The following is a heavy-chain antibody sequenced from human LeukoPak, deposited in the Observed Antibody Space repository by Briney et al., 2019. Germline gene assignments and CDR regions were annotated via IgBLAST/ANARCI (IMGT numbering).Heavy chain of an antibody. CDR3: ARLQIAVAGPFDY. Sequence: SETLSLTCTVSGGSISSSSYYWGWIRQPPGKGLEWIGSIYYSGSTYYNPSLKSRVTISVDTSKNQFSLKLSSVTAADTAVYYCARLQIAVAGPFDYWGQGTLVTVSS. CDR1: GGSISSSSYY. D-gene: IGHD6-19*01. V-gene: IGHV4-39*01. J-gene: IGHJ4*02. CDR2: IYYSGST.